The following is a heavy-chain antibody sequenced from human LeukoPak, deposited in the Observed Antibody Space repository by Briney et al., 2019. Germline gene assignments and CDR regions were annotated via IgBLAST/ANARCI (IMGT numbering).Heavy chain of an antibody. CDR1: GFTFSSYG. J-gene: IGHJ3*02. CDR2: ISYDGSNK. Sequence: GGSLRLSCAASGFTFSSYGMHWVRQAPGKGLEWVAVISYDGSNKYYADSVKGRFTISRDNSKNTLYLQMNSLRAEDTAVYYCARAFRGIFGVFEAFGIWGQGTMVTVSS. CDR3: ARAFRGIFGVFEAFGI. V-gene: IGHV3-30*03. D-gene: IGHD3-3*01.